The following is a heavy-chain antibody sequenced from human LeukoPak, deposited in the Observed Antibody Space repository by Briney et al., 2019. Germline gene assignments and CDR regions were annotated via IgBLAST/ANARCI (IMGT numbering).Heavy chain of an antibody. J-gene: IGHJ6*02. CDR1: GFTFSSYW. V-gene: IGHV3-33*08. CDR3: AREASYGSGATMDV. Sequence: PGGSLRLSCAASGFTFSSYWMSWVRQAPGKGLNWVAIVFFDGSKRYYTDSVKGRFTISRDNSLNTLYLQMNSLRAEDTAVYYCAREASYGSGATMDVWGQGTTVTVSS. CDR2: VFFDGSKR. D-gene: IGHD3-10*01.